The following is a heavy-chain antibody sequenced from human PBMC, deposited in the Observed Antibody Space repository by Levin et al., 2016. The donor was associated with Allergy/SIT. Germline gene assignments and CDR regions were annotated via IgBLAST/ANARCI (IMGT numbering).Heavy chain of an antibody. CDR1: GFTFSSYG. CDR3: AKSIRNYDMTPDY. J-gene: IGHJ4*02. Sequence: GESLKISCAASGFTFSSYGMHWVRQAPGKGLEWVAVISYDGSNKYYADSVKGRFTISRDNSKNTLYLQMNSLRAEDTAVYYCAKSIRNYDMTPDYWGQGTLVTVSS. CDR2: ISYDGSNK. D-gene: IGHD3-9*01. V-gene: IGHV3-30*18.